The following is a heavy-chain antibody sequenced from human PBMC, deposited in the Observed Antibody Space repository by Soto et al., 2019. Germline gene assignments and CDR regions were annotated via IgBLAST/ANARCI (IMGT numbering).Heavy chain of an antibody. Sequence: EGSLRLSCAASGFTFSDYYMSWIRQAPGKGLEWVSYIRRNGSTIYYAYSVKGRFTISRDNVKNSLYLQMNSLRAEDTVLYSCEIQGRDMSIAPFFDFWGQGTLVTVSS. CDR3: EIQGRDMSIAPFFDF. V-gene: IGHV3-11*01. CDR2: IRRNGSTI. J-gene: IGHJ4*02. CDR1: GFTFSDYY. D-gene: IGHD6-13*01.